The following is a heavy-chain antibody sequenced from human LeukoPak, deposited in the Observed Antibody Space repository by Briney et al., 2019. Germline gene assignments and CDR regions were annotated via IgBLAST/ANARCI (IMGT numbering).Heavy chain of an antibody. CDR1: GGSFSGYY. V-gene: IGHV4-34*01. D-gene: IGHD1-26*01. CDR3: ASPGDLREDY. CDR2: INHSGST. J-gene: IGHJ4*02. Sequence: SETLSLTCAVYGGSFSGYYWSWIRQPPGKGLEWIGEINHSGSTNYNPSLKSRVTISVDTSKNQFSLKLSSVTAADTAVYYCASPGDLREDYWGQGTLVTVSS.